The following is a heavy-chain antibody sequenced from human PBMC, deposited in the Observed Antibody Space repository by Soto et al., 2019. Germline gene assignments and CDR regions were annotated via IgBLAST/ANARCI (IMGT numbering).Heavy chain of an antibody. V-gene: IGHV3-33*01. CDR2: IWYDGSNK. J-gene: IGHJ4*02. CDR3: ARDSGANYGDYVVPLGY. D-gene: IGHD4-17*01. CDR1: GFTFSSYG. Sequence: QVQLVESGGGVVQPGRSLRLSCAASGFTFSSYGMHWVRQAPGKGLEWVAVIWYDGSNKYYADSVKGRFTISRDNSKNNLYLQRNSLRAEDTDVYYCARDSGANYGDYVVPLGYWGQGTLVTVSS.